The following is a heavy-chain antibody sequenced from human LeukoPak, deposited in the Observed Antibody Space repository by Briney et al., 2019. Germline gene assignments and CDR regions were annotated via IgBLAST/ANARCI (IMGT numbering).Heavy chain of an antibody. V-gene: IGHV1-24*01. CDR3: ATDPSVAGPGDI. CDR2: FDPEDGET. CDR1: GYTLTELS. Sequence: ASVKVSCKVSGYTLTELSMHWVRQAPGKGLEWMGGFDPEDGETIYAQKFQGRVTMTEDTSTDTAHMELSSLRSEDTAVYYCATDPSVAGPGDIWGQGTMVTVSS. D-gene: IGHD6-19*01. J-gene: IGHJ3*02.